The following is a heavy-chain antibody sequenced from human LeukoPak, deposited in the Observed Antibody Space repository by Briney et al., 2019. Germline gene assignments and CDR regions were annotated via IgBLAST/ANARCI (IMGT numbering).Heavy chain of an antibody. CDR3: ARNKKGDRYTYGHDY. Sequence: GGSLRLSCAASGFTFSSYWMSWVRQAPGKGLELVANIKQDRSEKYYVDSVKGRFTISRDNAKNSLYLQMNSLRAEDTAVYYCARNKKGDRYTYGHDYWGQGTLVTVSS. CDR2: IKQDRSEK. V-gene: IGHV3-7*01. CDR1: GFTFSSYW. J-gene: IGHJ4*02. D-gene: IGHD5-18*01.